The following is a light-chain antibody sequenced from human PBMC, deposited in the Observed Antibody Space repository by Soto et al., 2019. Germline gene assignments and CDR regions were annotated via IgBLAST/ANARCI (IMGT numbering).Light chain of an antibody. CDR1: QSVSSN. J-gene: IGKJ1*01. Sequence: EIVMTQSPATLSVSPGERATLSCSASQSVSSNLAWYQQKPGQAPRLLIYGASTRATGIPARFSVSGSGTEFTLTNSSLQSEDFAVYYYQQYNNWPRTFGQGTKVEIK. V-gene: IGKV3-15*01. CDR2: GAS. CDR3: QQYNNWPRT.